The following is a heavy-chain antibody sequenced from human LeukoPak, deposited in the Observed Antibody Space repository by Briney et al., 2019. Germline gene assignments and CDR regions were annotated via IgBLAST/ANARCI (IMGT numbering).Heavy chain of an antibody. CDR1: GGYITSYF. J-gene: IGHJ6*02. CDR2: IYVSGST. D-gene: IGHD3-22*01. CDR3: ARDMMAIIGNYYLMDV. Sequence: SETLSLTCTVSGGYITSYFWSWIRRPAGKGLEWIGRIYVSGSTNYNPSLKSRVTMSVDTSKNQISLKLSSVTAADTAVYYCARDMMAIIGNYYLMDVWGQGTTVTVSS. V-gene: IGHV4-4*07.